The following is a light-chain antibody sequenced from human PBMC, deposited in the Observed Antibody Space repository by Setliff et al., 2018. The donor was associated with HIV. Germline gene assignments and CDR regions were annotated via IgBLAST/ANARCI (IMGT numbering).Light chain of an antibody. CDR3: CSYAGTYV. CDR1: ISGVGTYNL. Sequence: QSVLTQPASVSGSPGQSITISCTGTISGVGTYNLVSWYQLHPGKAPKLIIYEVTKRPSGVSNHFSGSKSGNTASLAISGLQAEDEADYYCCSYAGTYVFGTGTKVTVL. CDR2: EVT. V-gene: IGLV2-23*02. J-gene: IGLJ1*01.